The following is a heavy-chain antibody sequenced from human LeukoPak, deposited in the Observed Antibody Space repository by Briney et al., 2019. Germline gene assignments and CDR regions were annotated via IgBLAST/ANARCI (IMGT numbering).Heavy chain of an antibody. Sequence: GGSLRPSCAASGFIFSYHDMHWVRQAPGKGLEFVSSIGAAGAHTFYADSVKGRFTISRDNFQSTMYLQMDGLRPEDSAVYYCARELGGTKTGGFDIWGQGTVVTVSS. V-gene: IGHV3-64*02. D-gene: IGHD1-14*01. J-gene: IGHJ3*02. CDR1: GFIFSYHD. CDR2: IGAAGAHT. CDR3: ARELGGTKTGGFDI.